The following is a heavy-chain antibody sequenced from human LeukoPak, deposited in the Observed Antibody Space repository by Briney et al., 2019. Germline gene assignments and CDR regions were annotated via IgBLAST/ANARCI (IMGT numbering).Heavy chain of an antibody. Sequence: HPGRSLRLSRAASRFTFSTYAMHWVRQAPGKGLEWVAGISNDGTNEDHADSVKGRFTISRDNSKNTLYLQMNSLRAEDTAIYYCARDRIAVAGMGAFQHWGQGTLVTVSS. V-gene: IGHV3-30-3*01. CDR1: RFTFSTYA. J-gene: IGHJ1*01. D-gene: IGHD6-19*01. CDR3: ARDRIAVAGMGAFQH. CDR2: ISNDGTNE.